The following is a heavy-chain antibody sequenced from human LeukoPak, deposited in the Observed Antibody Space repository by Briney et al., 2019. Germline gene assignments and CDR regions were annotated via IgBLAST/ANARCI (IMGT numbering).Heavy chain of an antibody. Sequence: PSETLSLTSAVSGGSLTSYYWSWIRQPPREGREWIGYIYYSGSTNYNPSLKSRVTISVDTSKNQFSLKLSSVTAADTAVYYCARGGLPITMVRGIKYNWFDPWGQGTLVTVSS. V-gene: IGHV4-59*01. CDR3: ARGGLPITMVRGIKYNWFDP. J-gene: IGHJ5*02. CDR1: GGSLTSYY. CDR2: IYYSGST. D-gene: IGHD3-10*01.